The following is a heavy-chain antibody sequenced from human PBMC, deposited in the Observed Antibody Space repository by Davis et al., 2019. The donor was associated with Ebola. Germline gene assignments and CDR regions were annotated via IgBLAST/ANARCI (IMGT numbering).Heavy chain of an antibody. V-gene: IGHV4-59*12. CDR3: ATGVLGAYVYYYYGMDV. J-gene: IGHJ6*02. Sequence: SETLSLTCTVSGGSISSYYWSWIRQPPGKGLEWIGYIYYSGSTNYNPSLKSRVTISVDTSKNQFSLKLSSVTAADTAVYYCATGVLGAYVYYYYGMDVWGQGTTVTVSS. CDR1: GGSISSYY. CDR2: IYYSGST. D-gene: IGHD4-17*01.